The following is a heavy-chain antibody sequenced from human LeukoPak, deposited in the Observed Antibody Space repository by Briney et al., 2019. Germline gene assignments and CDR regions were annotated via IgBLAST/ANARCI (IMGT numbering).Heavy chain of an antibody. CDR3: ARGQPYYFDY. CDR2: IYYNGIT. V-gene: IGHV4-30-4*01. J-gene: IGHJ4*02. Sequence: PSETLSLTCSVSGGSISRSDHYWSWIRQPPGKGLEWIGNIYYNGITYYNPSLKSRVTISLDTSKNQFSLKLNSVTAADTALYYCARGQPYYFDYWGQGTLVTVSS. CDR1: GGSISRSDHY. D-gene: IGHD1-14*01.